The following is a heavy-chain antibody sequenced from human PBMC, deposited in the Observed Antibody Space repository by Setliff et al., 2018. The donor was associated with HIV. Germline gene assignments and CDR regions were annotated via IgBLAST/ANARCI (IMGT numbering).Heavy chain of an antibody. Sequence: PGESLTISCKASGYTFTRYWIGWVRQMPGKGLEWMGMIYPGDSETRYGPSFEGHVTISADKSNSTASLEWSSLKASDTGMYYCAREGAAAGLDLDYWGQGTLVTVSS. CDR3: AREGAAAGLDLDY. J-gene: IGHJ4*02. D-gene: IGHD6-13*01. CDR2: IYPGDSET. V-gene: IGHV5-51*01. CDR1: GYTFTRYW.